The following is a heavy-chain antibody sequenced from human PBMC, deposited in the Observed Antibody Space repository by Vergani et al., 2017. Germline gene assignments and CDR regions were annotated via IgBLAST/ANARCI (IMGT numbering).Heavy chain of an antibody. V-gene: IGHV1-18*01. J-gene: IGHJ3*02. CDR1: GYTFTSYG. CDR3: ARKLNYYDSSCYSWCPDI. D-gene: IGHD3-22*01. CDR2: ISAYNGNT. Sequence: QVQLVQSGAEVKKPGASVKVSCKASGYTFTSYGISWVRQAPGQGLEWMGWISAYNGNTNYAQKHQGRVTMTTDTSTSTAYMELRSLRSDDTAVYYCARKLNYYDSSCYSWCPDIWGQGTMVTVSS.